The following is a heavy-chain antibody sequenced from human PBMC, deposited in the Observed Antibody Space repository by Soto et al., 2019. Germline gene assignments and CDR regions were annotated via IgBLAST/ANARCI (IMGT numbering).Heavy chain of an antibody. Sequence: QLQLQESGPGLVKPSETLSLTCTVSGGSISSSSYYWGWIRQPPGKGLEWIGSIYYSGSTYYNPSLKSRVTISVDTSKNQCSLKLSSVTAADTAVYYCARHERDFYFWSADFDYWGQGTLVTVSS. CDR3: ARHERDFYFWSADFDY. V-gene: IGHV4-39*01. J-gene: IGHJ4*02. D-gene: IGHD3-3*01. CDR1: GGSISSSSYY. CDR2: IYYSGST.